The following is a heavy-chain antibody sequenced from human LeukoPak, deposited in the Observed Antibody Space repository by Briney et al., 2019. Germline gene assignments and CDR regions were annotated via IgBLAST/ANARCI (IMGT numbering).Heavy chain of an antibody. D-gene: IGHD6-6*01. CDR2: IIPIFGTA. CDR1: GGTFSSYA. V-gene: IGHV1-69*13. J-gene: IGHJ5*02. Sequence: ASVKVSCKASGGTFSSYAISWVRQAPGQGLDWMGGIIPIFGTANYAQKFQGRVTITADESTSTAYMELSSLRSEDTAVYYCARDWTGIAARPGFDPWGQGTLVTVSS. CDR3: ARDWTGIAARPGFDP.